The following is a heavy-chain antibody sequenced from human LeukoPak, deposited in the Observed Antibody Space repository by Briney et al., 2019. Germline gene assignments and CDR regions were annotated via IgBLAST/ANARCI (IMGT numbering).Heavy chain of an antibody. CDR2: IRSKANSYAT. D-gene: IGHD6-13*01. V-gene: IGHV3-73*01. Sequence: GGSLKLSCAASGFTFSGSAMHWVRQASGKGLEWVGRIRSKANSYATAYAASVKGRFTISRDDSKNTAYLQMNSLETEDTAVYYCTRLVAAAPLAFDIWGQGTMVTVSS. J-gene: IGHJ3*02. CDR1: GFTFSGSA. CDR3: TRLVAAAPLAFDI.